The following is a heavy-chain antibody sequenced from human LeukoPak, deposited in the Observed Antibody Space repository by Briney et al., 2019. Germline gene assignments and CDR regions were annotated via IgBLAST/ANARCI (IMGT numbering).Heavy chain of an antibody. J-gene: IGHJ4*02. V-gene: IGHV3-30*02. D-gene: IGHD6-19*01. CDR1: GFTFSSYG. Sequence: GGSLRLSCAASGFTFSSYGMHWVRQAPGKGLEWVAFIRYDGSNKYYADSVKGRFTISRDNSKNTLYLQMNSLRAEDTAVYYCAKLVRAVAGIPDDYWGQGTLVTVSS. CDR3: AKLVRAVAGIPDDY. CDR2: IRYDGSNK.